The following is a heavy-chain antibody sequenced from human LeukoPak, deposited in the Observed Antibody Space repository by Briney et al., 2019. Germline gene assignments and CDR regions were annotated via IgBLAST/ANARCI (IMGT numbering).Heavy chain of an antibody. CDR2: IKTRGDGETT. Sequence: GGSLRLSCAASGFTFSNAWMSWVRQFPGKGLEWIGRIKTRGDGETTDYTTPVNGRFTISRDDSKNTLYLQMNSLKTDDTAIYYCLAEQGSDWGQGTLVTVSS. CDR1: GFTFSNAW. V-gene: IGHV3-15*01. J-gene: IGHJ4*02. CDR3: LAEQGSD.